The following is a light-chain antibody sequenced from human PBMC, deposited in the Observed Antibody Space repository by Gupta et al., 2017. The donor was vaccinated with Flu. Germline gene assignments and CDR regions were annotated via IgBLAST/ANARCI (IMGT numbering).Light chain of an antibody. CDR2: DAS. V-gene: IGKV3-11*02. CDR3: QQRNNFPFT. Sequence: ATLSLSPGETATLSCRASESFRNFLAWYQQKPGQPPRFLIYDASNRATGIPARFSGSGSGRDFTLTISSLEPEDFAVYYCQQRNNFPFTFGPGTKVDLK. J-gene: IGKJ3*01. CDR1: ESFRNF.